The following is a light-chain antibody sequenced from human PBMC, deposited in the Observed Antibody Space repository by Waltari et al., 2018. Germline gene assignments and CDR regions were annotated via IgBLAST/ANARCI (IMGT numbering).Light chain of an antibody. CDR2: GAS. V-gene: IGKV3-20*01. Sequence: EIVLTQSPGTLSLSPGERATLSCRASQTVRSNYLAWYQQKSGQAPRPPIYGASGRAAGVPGRFGGSGAGTDFTLTISRLEPEDFALYYCQQYGSSPGITFGPGTKVDIK. CDR1: QTVRSNY. CDR3: QQYGSSPGIT. J-gene: IGKJ3*01.